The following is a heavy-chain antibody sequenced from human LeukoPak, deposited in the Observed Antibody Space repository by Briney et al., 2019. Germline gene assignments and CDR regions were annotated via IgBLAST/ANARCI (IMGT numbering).Heavy chain of an antibody. CDR2: ISAYNGNT. V-gene: IGHV1-18*01. J-gene: IGHJ5*02. CDR3: ARRLGKGTFNWFDP. D-gene: IGHD1-1*01. CDR1: GYTFTSYG. Sequence: APVKISCKASGYTFTSYGISWVRQAPGQGLEWMGWISAYNGNTNYAQKLQGRVTMTTDTSTSTAYMELRSLGSDDTAVYYCARRLGKGTFNWFDPWGQGTLVTVSS.